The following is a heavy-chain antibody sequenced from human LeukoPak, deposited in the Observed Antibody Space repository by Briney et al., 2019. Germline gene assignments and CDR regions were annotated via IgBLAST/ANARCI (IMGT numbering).Heavy chain of an antibody. CDR3: ARDTLLWFGELRWFDP. CDR1: GGSISSYY. D-gene: IGHD3-10*01. CDR2: IYTSGST. J-gene: IGHJ5*02. Sequence: SETLSLTCTVSGGSISSYYWSWIRQPAGKGLEWIGRIYTSGSTNYNPSLKSRVTMSVDTSKNQYSLKLSSVTAADTAVYYCARDTLLWFGELRWFDPWGQGTLVTVSS. V-gene: IGHV4-4*07.